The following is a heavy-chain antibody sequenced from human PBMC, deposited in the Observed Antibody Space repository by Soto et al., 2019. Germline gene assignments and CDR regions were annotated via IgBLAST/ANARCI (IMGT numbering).Heavy chain of an antibody. Sequence: GASVKVSCKASGGTFSSYAISWVRQAPGQGLEWMGGIIPIFGTANYAQKFQGRVTITADESTSTAYMELSSLRSEDTAVYYCASRLVVKVVGYYYYGMDVWGQGTTVTVSS. CDR3: ASRLVVKVVGYYYYGMDV. V-gene: IGHV1-69*13. D-gene: IGHD2-15*01. J-gene: IGHJ6*02. CDR2: IIPIFGTA. CDR1: GGTFSSYA.